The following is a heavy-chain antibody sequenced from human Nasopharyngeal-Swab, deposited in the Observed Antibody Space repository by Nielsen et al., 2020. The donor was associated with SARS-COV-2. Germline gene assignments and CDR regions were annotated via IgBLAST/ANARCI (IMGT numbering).Heavy chain of an antibody. CDR2: IYYTGRT. D-gene: IGHD5-24*01. CDR3: ARGKGDAYRNFDY. Sequence: SETLSLTCTVSGGYISHGAYNWNWIRQHPGQVLEWIGAIYYTGRTSYNPSLNSRVSISIDASRRQFSLNLVFMSAADTAVYYCARGKGDAYRNFDYWDQGTLVTVSS. CDR1: GGYISHGAYN. V-gene: IGHV4-31*03. J-gene: IGHJ4*02.